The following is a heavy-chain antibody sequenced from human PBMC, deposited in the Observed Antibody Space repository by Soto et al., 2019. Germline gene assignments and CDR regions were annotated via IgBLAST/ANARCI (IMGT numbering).Heavy chain of an antibody. V-gene: IGHV3-30-3*01. D-gene: IGHD4-17*01. Sequence: QVQLVESGGGVVQPERSLRLSCAASGFTFSSYAMHWVRQAPGKGLEWVAVISYDGSNKYYADSVKGRFTISRDNSKNTLYLQMNSLRAEDTAVYYCARVARLTTVTSWNWFDPWGQGTLVTVSS. CDR3: ARVARLTTVTSWNWFDP. CDR1: GFTFSSYA. CDR2: ISYDGSNK. J-gene: IGHJ5*02.